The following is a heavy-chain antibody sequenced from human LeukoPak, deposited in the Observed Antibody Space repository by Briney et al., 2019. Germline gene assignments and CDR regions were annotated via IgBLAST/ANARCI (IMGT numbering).Heavy chain of an antibody. CDR2: IYTSGST. V-gene: IGHV4-4*07. CDR3: ARARSYYDFWSGSAKNYYFDY. D-gene: IGHD3-3*01. CDR1: GASITSSY. Sequence: SETLSLTCTVSGASITSSYWSWIRQPAGKGLEWIGRIYTSGSTNYNPSLKSRVTMSVDTSKNQFSLKLSSVTAADTAVYYCARARSYYDFWSGSAKNYYFDYWGQGTLVTVSS. J-gene: IGHJ4*02.